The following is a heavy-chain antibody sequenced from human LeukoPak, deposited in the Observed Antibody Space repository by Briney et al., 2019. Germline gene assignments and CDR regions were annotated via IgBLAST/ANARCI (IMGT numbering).Heavy chain of an antibody. D-gene: IGHD1-7*01. Sequence: GGSLRLSCAASGFTFRGFLMSWVRQTPGKGLEWVANVKQDGSEKYYADSVKGRFTISRDNTKNSLSLQMNSLRAEDTAVYYCARAGSNWNYVYWGQGTLVTVSS. CDR2: VKQDGSEK. V-gene: IGHV3-7*01. J-gene: IGHJ4*02. CDR1: GFTFRGFL. CDR3: ARAGSNWNYVY.